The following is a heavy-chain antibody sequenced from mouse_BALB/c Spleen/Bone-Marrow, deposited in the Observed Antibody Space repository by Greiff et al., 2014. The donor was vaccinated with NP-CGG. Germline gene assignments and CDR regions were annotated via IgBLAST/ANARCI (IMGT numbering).Heavy chain of an antibody. D-gene: IGHD2-10*02. CDR1: GYTFTNYC. V-gene: IGHV1-87*01. CDR3: ARKYGNFDY. Sequence: QVQLKESVAELVKPGASVKLSCKASGYTFTNYCMHWVKQRPGQGLEWIGAIDPANGDTKYNQKFQGKATLTADKSSNTAYMQLSSLASEDSAVYHCARKYGNFDYWGQGTTLTVSS. CDR2: IDPANGDT. J-gene: IGHJ2*01.